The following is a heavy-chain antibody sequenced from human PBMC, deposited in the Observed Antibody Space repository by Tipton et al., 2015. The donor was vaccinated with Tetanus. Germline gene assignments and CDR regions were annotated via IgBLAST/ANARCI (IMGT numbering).Heavy chain of an antibody. D-gene: IGHD3-3*01. V-gene: IGHV3-33*01. J-gene: IGHJ4*02. CDR2: VWYDGTRK. CDR3: ARERFVEWLGPVDY. Sequence: SLRLSCAASGFIFSSYGMHWVRQAPGKGLEWVALVWYDGTRKYYTESVEGRFTISRDNSKNTLYLQMDSLRVEDTATYFCARERFVEWLGPVDYWGQGTLVTVSS. CDR1: GFIFSSYG.